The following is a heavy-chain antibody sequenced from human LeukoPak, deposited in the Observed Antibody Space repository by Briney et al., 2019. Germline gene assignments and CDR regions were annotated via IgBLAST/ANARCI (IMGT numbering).Heavy chain of an antibody. J-gene: IGHJ4*02. CDR3: ARDPVWTVTIAY. D-gene: IGHD4-11*01. Sequence: PGGSLRLSCAGSGFTFSSYSMNWVRQAPGKGLEWVSSISSSSSYIYYADSVKGRFTISRDNAKNSLYLQMNSLRAEDTAVYYCARDPVWTVTIAYWGQGTLVTVSS. CDR1: GFTFSSYS. V-gene: IGHV3-21*01. CDR2: ISSSSSYI.